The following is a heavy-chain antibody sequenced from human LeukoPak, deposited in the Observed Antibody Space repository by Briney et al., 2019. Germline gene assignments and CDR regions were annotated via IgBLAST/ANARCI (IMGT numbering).Heavy chain of an antibody. D-gene: IGHD2-21*02. Sequence: GGSLRLSCAASGFTVNSNFMSRVRQAPGKGLEWVSYISSSGSTIYYADSVKGRFTISRDNAKNSLYLQMNSLRAEGTAVYYCARGTTALMDVWGKGTTVTVSS. CDR2: ISSSGSTI. CDR1: GFTVNSNF. V-gene: IGHV3-48*04. J-gene: IGHJ6*03. CDR3: ARGTTALMDV.